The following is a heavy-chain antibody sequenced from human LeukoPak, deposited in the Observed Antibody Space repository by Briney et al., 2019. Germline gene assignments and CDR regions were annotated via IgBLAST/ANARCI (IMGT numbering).Heavy chain of an antibody. CDR3: ARNRGDPSYFDY. CDR2: IYYGGST. J-gene: IGHJ4*02. D-gene: IGHD4-17*01. V-gene: IGHV4-39*01. Sequence: SDTLSLTCTVSGGSISSSSYYWGWIRQPPGKGLEWIGGIYYGGSTYYNPSLKSRVTISVDTSKNQFSLKLSSVTAADTAVYYCARNRGDPSYFDYWGQGTLVTVSS. CDR1: GGSISSSSYY.